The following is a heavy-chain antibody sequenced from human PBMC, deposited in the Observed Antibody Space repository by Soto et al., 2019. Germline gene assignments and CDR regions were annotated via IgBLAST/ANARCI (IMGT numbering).Heavy chain of an antibody. Sequence: QVQLQQWGAGLLKPSETLSLTCAVYGGSFSGYQWSWIRQPPGKGLEWIGEISHSGSTNYNPSLKSRVTISVDTSKTQFSLKMNSVTAADTAVYYCARRPDGLDPWGQGTLVTVSS. CDR1: GGSFSGYQ. V-gene: IGHV4-34*01. CDR2: ISHSGST. J-gene: IGHJ5*02. CDR3: ARRPDGLDP.